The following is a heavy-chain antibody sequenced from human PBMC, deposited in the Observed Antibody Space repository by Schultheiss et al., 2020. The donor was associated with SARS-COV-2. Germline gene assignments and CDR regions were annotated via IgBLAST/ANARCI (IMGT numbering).Heavy chain of an antibody. CDR3: ARTFILYYYAMDV. Sequence: SETLSLTCTVSGGSISSYYWSWIRQHPGKGLEWIGYIYYSGSTYYNPSLKSRVSISVDTSQNHFSLKLSSVTAADTAVYYCARTFILYYYAMDVWGHGTSVTVSS. CDR1: GGSISSYY. V-gene: IGHV4-59*08. J-gene: IGHJ6*02. CDR2: IYYSGST. D-gene: IGHD2-21*01.